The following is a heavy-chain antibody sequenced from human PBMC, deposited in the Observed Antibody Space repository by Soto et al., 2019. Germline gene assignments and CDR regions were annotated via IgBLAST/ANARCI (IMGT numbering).Heavy chain of an antibody. Sequence: GGSLRLSCAASGFTFSTYTMHWVRQAPGKGLEWVAVISYDGNNKYYADSVKGRFTISRDNSKSTLYLRMNSLRAEDTAVYYCAKEKLAVAGVVFDYWGQGALVTVSS. CDR3: AKEKLAVAGVVFDY. D-gene: IGHD6-19*01. CDR1: GFTFSTYT. J-gene: IGHJ4*02. CDR2: ISYDGNNK. V-gene: IGHV3-30-3*01.